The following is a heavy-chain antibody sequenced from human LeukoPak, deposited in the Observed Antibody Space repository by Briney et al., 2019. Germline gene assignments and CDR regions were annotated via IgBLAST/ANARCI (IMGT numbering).Heavy chain of an antibody. Sequence: GGSLRLSCAASGFTFSNAWMSWVRQAPGKGLEWVGRIKSKTDGGTTDYAAPVKGRFTISRDDSKNTLYLQMNSLRAEDTAVYYCARVGSSSWPYYYYYYMDVWGKGTTVTVSS. CDR2: IKSKTDGGTT. D-gene: IGHD6-13*01. V-gene: IGHV3-15*05. CDR3: ARVGSSSWPYYYYYYMDV. J-gene: IGHJ6*03. CDR1: GFTFSNAW.